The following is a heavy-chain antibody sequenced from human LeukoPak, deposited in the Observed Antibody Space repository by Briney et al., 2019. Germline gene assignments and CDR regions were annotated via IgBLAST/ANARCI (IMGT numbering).Heavy chain of an antibody. CDR3: VRDPGWLQVDY. J-gene: IGHJ4*02. Sequence: VASVTVSCKASGYTFTDYYLHWVRQAPGQGLEWMGWIHPPSGGTNYAEKLQGRVTMTRDTSISTAYMELSRLTSDDAGVYYCVRDPGWLQVDYWGQGTLLTVSS. V-gene: IGHV1-2*02. CDR1: GYTFTDYY. CDR2: IHPPSGGT. D-gene: IGHD5-24*01.